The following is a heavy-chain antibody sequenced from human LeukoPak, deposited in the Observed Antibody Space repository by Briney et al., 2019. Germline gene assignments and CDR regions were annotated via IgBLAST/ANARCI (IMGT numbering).Heavy chain of an antibody. CDR3: TRQGFVQAFYCGGDCYNNWYFDL. CDR1: GFTFSGSA. V-gene: IGHV3-73*01. J-gene: IGHJ2*01. CDR2: IRSKANSYAT. Sequence: GGSLRLSCAASGFTFSGSAMHWVRQASGKGLEWVGRIRSKANSYATAYAASVKGRFTIYRDDSKNTAYLQMNSLKTEDTAVYYCTRQGFVQAFYCGGDCYNNWYFDLWGRGTLATVSS. D-gene: IGHD2-21*02.